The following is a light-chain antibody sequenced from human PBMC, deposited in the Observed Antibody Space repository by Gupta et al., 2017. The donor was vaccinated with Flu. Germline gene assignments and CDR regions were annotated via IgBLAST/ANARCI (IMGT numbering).Light chain of an antibody. V-gene: IGKV2-28*01. J-gene: IGKJ1*01. Sequence: DIVMTQSPLSLPVTPGEPASISCRSSQSLLHSNGYNYLDWYLQKPGQSPQLLIYLGSNRASGVPDRFTASGSGTDFTLKISRVAVEDVGVYYCRQVLPAPRTFGQGTRVEIK. CDR1: QSLLHSNGYNY. CDR3: RQVLPAPRT. CDR2: LGS.